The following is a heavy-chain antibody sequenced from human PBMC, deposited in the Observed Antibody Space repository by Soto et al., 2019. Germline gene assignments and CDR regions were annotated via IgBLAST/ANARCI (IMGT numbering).Heavy chain of an antibody. D-gene: IGHD3-22*01. V-gene: IGHV1-69*13. Sequence: SVKVSCKPSGGTFSSYAISWVRQAPGQGLEWMGGIIPIFGTANYAQKFQRRVTITADESTSTAYMELSSLRSEDTAVYYCARRESSSYYRYYYYYGMDVWGQGSTVTVSS. J-gene: IGHJ6*02. CDR3: ARRESSSYYRYYYYYGMDV. CDR2: IIPIFGTA. CDR1: GGTFSSYA.